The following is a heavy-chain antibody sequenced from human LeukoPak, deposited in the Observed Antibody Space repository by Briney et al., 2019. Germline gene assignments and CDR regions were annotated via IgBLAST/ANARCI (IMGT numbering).Heavy chain of an antibody. CDR3: ARDQEETGLRYFDWARFDY. J-gene: IGHJ4*02. CDR2: ISYDGSNK. Sequence: GRSLRLSCAASGFTFSSYAMHWVRQAPGKGLEWVAVISYDGSNKYYADSVKGRFTISRDNSKNTLYLQMNSLRAEDTAVYYCARDQEETGLRYFDWARFDYWGQGTLVTVSS. D-gene: IGHD3-9*01. CDR1: GFTFSSYA. V-gene: IGHV3-30-3*01.